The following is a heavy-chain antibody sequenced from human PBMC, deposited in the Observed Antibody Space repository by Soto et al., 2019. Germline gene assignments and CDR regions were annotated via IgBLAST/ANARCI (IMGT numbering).Heavy chain of an antibody. CDR3: ARAVISRGGVDY. CDR1: GGSISSGGYY. J-gene: IGHJ4*02. D-gene: IGHD3-16*01. Sequence: SETLSLTCTVSGGSISSGGYYWSWIRQHPGKGLEWIGYIYYSGSTYYNPSLKSRVTISVDTSKNQFSLKLSSVTAADTAVYYCARAVISRGGVDYWGQGTLVTVSS. V-gene: IGHV4-31*03. CDR2: IYYSGST.